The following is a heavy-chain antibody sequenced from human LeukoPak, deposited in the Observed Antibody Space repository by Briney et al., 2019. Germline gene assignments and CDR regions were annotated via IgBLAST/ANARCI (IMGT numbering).Heavy chain of an antibody. Sequence: SETLSLTCTVSGGSISSGGYYRSWIRQHPGKGLEWIGYIYYSGSTYYNPSLKSRVTISVDTSKNQFSLKLSSVTAADTAVYYCARDFTYYYDSSGYPEAFDIWGQGTMVTVSS. V-gene: IGHV4-31*03. CDR3: ARDFTYYYDSSGYPEAFDI. D-gene: IGHD3-22*01. CDR1: GGSISSGGYY. CDR2: IYYSGST. J-gene: IGHJ3*02.